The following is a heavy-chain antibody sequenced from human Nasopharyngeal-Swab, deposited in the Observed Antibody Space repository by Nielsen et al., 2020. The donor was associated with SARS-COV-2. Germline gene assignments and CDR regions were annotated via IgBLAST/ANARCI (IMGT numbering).Heavy chain of an antibody. Sequence: WIRQPPGKGLEWVSAISGSGGSTYYADSVKGRFTISRDNSKNTLYLQMNSLRAEDTAVYYCAKGSGYYYDSSGRPGAFDIWGQGTMVT. V-gene: IGHV3-23*01. D-gene: IGHD3-22*01. CDR2: ISGSGGST. J-gene: IGHJ3*02. CDR3: AKGSGYYYDSSGRPGAFDI.